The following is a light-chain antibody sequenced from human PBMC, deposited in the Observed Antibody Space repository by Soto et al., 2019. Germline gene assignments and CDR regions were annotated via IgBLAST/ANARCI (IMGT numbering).Light chain of an antibody. J-gene: IGKJ4*01. V-gene: IGKV1-27*01. Sequence: DIQMTQSPSSLSASVGDRVTITCRASQDIGNYLAWYQQKPGKVPKLLIYAASTLQSGVPSRFSGSGSGTDFTLTISSLQPEDGATYYCQKYNSALLTFGGGTKVEIK. CDR3: QKYNSALLT. CDR1: QDIGNY. CDR2: AAS.